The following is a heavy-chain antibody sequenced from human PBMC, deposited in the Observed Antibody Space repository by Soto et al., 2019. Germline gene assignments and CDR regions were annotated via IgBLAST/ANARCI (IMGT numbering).Heavy chain of an antibody. D-gene: IGHD5-12*01. V-gene: IGHV1-69*01. CDR3: ARDRLVATVNWFDP. CDR2: IIPIFGPA. CDR1: GGTFSSYA. Sequence: QVQLVQSGAEVKKPGSSVKVSCKASGGTFSSYAISWVRQAPGQGLEWMGGIIPIFGPANYAQKLQGRLTITTDESTSTAYMELSSLRSEDTAVYYCARDRLVATVNWFDPWGQGTLVTVSS. J-gene: IGHJ5*02.